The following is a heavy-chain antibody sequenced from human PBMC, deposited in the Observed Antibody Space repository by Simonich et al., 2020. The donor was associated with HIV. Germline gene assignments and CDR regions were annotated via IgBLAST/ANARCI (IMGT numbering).Heavy chain of an antibody. D-gene: IGHD2-8*02. CDR3: ARDLVGSAFDI. CDR2: VNSDGRSK. J-gene: IGHJ3*02. Sequence: EVQLVESGGDLVSPGGSLRLSCAASGFTFCTYWMHWVRQAPWKGLVLVSRVNSDGRSKSYADSVKGRFTISRDNAKNTLYLQMNSLRAEDTAVYYCARDLVGSAFDIWGQGTMVTVSS. V-gene: IGHV3-74*01. CDR1: GFTFCTYW.